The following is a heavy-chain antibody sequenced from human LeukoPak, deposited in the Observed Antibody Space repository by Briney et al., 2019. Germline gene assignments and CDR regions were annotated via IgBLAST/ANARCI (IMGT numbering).Heavy chain of an antibody. CDR3: AKDAKPYYYDSSGYYYAGAFDI. CDR1: GFTLSSYA. J-gene: IGHJ3*02. CDR2: ISGRDGST. V-gene: IGHV3-23*01. Sequence: GGSLRLSCAASGFTLSSYAMSWVRQAPGKGLEWVSDISGRDGSTDYADSVKGRFTISRDNSKNTLYLQMHSLRAEDTAVYYCAKDAKPYYYDSSGYYYAGAFDIWGQGTMVTVSS. D-gene: IGHD3-22*01.